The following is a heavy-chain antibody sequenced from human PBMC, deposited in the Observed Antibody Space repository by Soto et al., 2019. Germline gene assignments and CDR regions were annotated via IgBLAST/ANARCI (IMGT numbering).Heavy chain of an antibody. D-gene: IGHD6-6*01. Sequence: SETLSLTCAVYGGSFSGYYWSWIRQPPGKGLEWIGEINHSGSTNYNPSLKSRVTISVDTSKNQFSLKLSSVTAADTAVYYCARGDSSSSYYFDYWGQGTLVNVSS. CDR2: INHSGST. J-gene: IGHJ4*02. V-gene: IGHV4-34*01. CDR1: GGSFSGYY. CDR3: ARGDSSSSYYFDY.